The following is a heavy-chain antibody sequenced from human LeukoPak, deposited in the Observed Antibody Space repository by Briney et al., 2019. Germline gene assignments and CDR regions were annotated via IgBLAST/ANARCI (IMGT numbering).Heavy chain of an antibody. D-gene: IGHD6-19*01. J-gene: IGHJ4*02. CDR3: ARVRMTSSGWSFPFDY. CDR1: GFTFSSYS. CDR2: ISSSSSYI. Sequence: GGSLRLSCAASGFTFSSYSMNWDRQAPGKGLEWVSSISSSSSYIYYADSVKGRFTISRDNAKNSLYLQMNSLRAEDTAVYYCARVRMTSSGWSFPFDYWGQGTLVTVSS. V-gene: IGHV3-21*01.